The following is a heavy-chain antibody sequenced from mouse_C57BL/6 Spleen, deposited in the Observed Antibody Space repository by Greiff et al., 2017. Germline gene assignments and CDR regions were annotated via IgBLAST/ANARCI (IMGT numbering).Heavy chain of an antibody. D-gene: IGHD1-1*01. CDR2: IDPENGDT. J-gene: IGHJ2*01. CDR1: GFNIKDDY. CDR3: TSHYYGSSSDY. V-gene: IGHV14-4*01. Sequence: EVKLQESGAELVRPGASVKLSCTASGFNIKDDYMHWVKQRPEQGLEWIGWIDPENGDTEYASKFQGKATITADTSSNTAYLQLSSLTSEDTAVYYCTSHYYGSSSDYWGQGTTLTVSS.